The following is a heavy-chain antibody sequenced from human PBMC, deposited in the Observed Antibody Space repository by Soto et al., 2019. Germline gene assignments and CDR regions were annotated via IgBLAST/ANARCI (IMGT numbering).Heavy chain of an antibody. Sequence: PGESLKISCKASGYSFTTYWIGWVRQMPGKGLEWMGIIYPGDSDTRYSPSFQGQVTISADKSINTAYLQWSSLKASDTAMYYCARDYCSGTTCYELDYWGQGTQVTVSS. CDR1: GYSFTTYW. CDR3: ARDYCSGTTCYELDY. V-gene: IGHV5-51*01. J-gene: IGHJ4*02. CDR2: IYPGDSDT. D-gene: IGHD2-2*01.